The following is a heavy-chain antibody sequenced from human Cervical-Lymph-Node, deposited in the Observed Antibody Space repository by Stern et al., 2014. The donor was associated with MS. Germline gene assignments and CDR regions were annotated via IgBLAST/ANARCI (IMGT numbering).Heavy chain of an antibody. Sequence: QVQLVQSGAEVKKPGSSVKVSCKASGGTFSSYAISWVRQAPGQGLEWMGGIIPIFGTANYAQKFQGRVTITADESKSTAYMEPSSLRSEDTAVYYCARGHPIGRIAAAAHYYYYYGMDVWGQGTTVTVSS. CDR1: GGTFSSYA. CDR3: ARGHPIGRIAAAAHYYYYYGMDV. J-gene: IGHJ6*02. D-gene: IGHD6-13*01. CDR2: IIPIFGTA. V-gene: IGHV1-69*01.